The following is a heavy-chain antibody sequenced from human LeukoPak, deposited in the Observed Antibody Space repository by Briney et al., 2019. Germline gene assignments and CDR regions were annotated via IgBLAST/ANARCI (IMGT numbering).Heavy chain of an antibody. CDR1: GFTFSSYA. CDR2: ISGSGGST. Sequence: GGSLRLSCAASGFTFSSYAMSWVRQAPGEGLEWVSAISGSGGSTYYADSVKGRFTISRDNSKNTLYLQMNSLRAEDTAVYYCAKQIAYIVGATQLDYWGQGTLVTVSS. CDR3: AKQIAYIVGATQLDY. J-gene: IGHJ4*02. V-gene: IGHV3-23*01. D-gene: IGHD1-26*01.